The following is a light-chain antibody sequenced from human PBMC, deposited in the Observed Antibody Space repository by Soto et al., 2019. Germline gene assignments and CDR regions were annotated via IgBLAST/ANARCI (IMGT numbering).Light chain of an antibody. CDR1: QSISSY. CDR2: AAS. V-gene: IGKV1-33*01. Sequence: IQMTQSPSSLSASVGYRVTITCRASQSISSYLNWYQQKPGKAPKLLIYAASSLQSGVPSRFSGSGSGTDFTFTISSLQPEDIATYYCQQYDNLPLTFGGGTKVDIK. J-gene: IGKJ4*01. CDR3: QQYDNLPLT.